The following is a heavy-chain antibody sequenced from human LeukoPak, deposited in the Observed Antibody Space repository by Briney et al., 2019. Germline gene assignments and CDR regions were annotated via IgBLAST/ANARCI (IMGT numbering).Heavy chain of an antibody. Sequence: SETLSLTCAVYGGSFSGYYWSWIRQPPGKGLEWIGEINHSGSTNYNPSLKSRVTISVDTSKNQFSLKLSSVTAADTAVYYCARGPVGATIHFDYWGQGTLVTVSS. CDR3: ARGPVGATIHFDY. V-gene: IGHV4-34*01. CDR1: GGSFSGYY. CDR2: INHSGST. D-gene: IGHD1-26*01. J-gene: IGHJ4*02.